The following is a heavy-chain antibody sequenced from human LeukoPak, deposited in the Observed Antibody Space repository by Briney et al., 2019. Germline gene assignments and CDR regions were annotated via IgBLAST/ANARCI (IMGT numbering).Heavy chain of an antibody. J-gene: IGHJ4*02. CDR1: GGSISSLTYY. Sequence: SEILSLTCTVSGGSISSLTYYWGWIRQPPGKGLEWIASIHYSGPTYYSPSLKSRVAISVDRSNNQFSLRLSSVTAADTAVYFCTGYSSGWSSGGGYWGQGTLVTVSS. CDR2: IHYSGPT. V-gene: IGHV4-39*01. D-gene: IGHD6-19*01. CDR3: TGYSSGWSSGGGY.